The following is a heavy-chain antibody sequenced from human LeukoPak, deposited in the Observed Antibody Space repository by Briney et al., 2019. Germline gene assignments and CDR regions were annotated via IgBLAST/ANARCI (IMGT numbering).Heavy chain of an antibody. CDR1: GFIFNNYA. CDR2: ISWNSGSI. J-gene: IGHJ4*02. Sequence: GGSLRLSCAGSGFIFNNYAMHWVRQPPGKGLEWVSGISWNSGSIDYADSVKGRFTISRDNSKNTLYLQMNSLRAEDTAVYYCARDHSSSWDYWGQGTLVTVSS. D-gene: IGHD6-6*01. CDR3: ARDHSSSWDY. V-gene: IGHV3-9*01.